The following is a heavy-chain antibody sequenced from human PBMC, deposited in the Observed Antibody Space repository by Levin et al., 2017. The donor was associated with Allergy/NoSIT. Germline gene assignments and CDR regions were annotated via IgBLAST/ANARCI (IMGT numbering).Heavy chain of an antibody. J-gene: IGHJ4*02. CDR3: AQGGWLLPRRYFDY. CDR1: GFTFSTYA. Sequence: ETLSLTCAASGFTFSTYAMSWVRQAPGKGLEWVSAISGSGGSTYNADSVKGRFTISRDNSKNTLYLQMNSLRAEDTAFYYCAQGGWLLPRRYFDYWGQGTLVTVSS. CDR2: ISGSGGST. V-gene: IGHV3-23*01. D-gene: IGHD3-22*01.